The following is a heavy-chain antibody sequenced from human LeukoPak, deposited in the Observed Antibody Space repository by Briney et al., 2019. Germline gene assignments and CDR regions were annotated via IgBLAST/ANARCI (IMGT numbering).Heavy chain of an antibody. CDR3: AKGTVGATNVGDYFDD. J-gene: IGHJ4*02. D-gene: IGHD1-26*01. CDR2: IYSGSST. V-gene: IGHV3-53*01. Sequence: PGGSLRLSCAASGFTVSSYYMNWVRQAPGKGLEWVSVIYSGSSTYYADSVKARFTISRDNSKNTLYLQMNSLRAEDTAVYYCAKGTVGATNVGDYFDDWGQGTLVTVSS. CDR1: GFTVSSYY.